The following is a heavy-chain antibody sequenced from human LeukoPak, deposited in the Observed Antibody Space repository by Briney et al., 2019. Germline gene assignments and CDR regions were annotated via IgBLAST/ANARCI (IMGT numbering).Heavy chain of an antibody. D-gene: IGHD3-16*01. J-gene: IGHJ4*02. V-gene: IGHV3-48*03. Sequence: PGGSLRLSCAASGFTFSSYEMNWVRQAPGKGLEWVSYISSSGSTIYYADSVKGRFTISRDNAKNSLYPQMNSLRAEDTAVYYCARTLGFHYGRGYWGQGTLVTVSS. CDR2: ISSSGSTI. CDR3: ARTLGFHYGRGY. CDR1: GFTFSSYE.